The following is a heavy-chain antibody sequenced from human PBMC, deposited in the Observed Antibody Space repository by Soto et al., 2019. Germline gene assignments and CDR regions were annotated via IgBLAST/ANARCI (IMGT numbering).Heavy chain of an antibody. V-gene: IGHV3-9*01. D-gene: IGHD3-9*01. J-gene: IGHJ4*02. CDR3: AKSAEGYYNAKYYFDY. CDR2: ISWNSGSI. CDR1: GFTFDDYA. Sequence: EVQLVESGGGLVQPGRSLRLSCAASGFTFDDYAMHWVRQAPGKGLEWVSGISWNSGSIGYADSVQGRFTISRDNAKNSLYLQMNSLRAEDTALYYCAKSAEGYYNAKYYFDYWGQGTLVTVSS.